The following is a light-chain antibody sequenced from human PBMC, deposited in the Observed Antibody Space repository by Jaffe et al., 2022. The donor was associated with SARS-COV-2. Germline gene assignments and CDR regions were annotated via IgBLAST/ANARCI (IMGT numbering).Light chain of an antibody. J-gene: IGKJ1*01. CDR1: QSLSIW. V-gene: IGKV1-5*03. CDR3: QQYYDYSPG. CDR2: RAS. Sequence: DIQMTQSPSTLSASVGDRVTITCRASQSLSIWLAWYQQKPGKAPNLLIHRASTLKSGVPSRFSGSGSGTEFTLTISSLQPDDFATYYCQQYYDYSPGFGQGTKVEIK.